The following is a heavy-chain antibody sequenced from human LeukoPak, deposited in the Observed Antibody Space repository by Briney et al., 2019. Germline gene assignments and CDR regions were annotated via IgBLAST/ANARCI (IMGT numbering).Heavy chain of an antibody. Sequence: GGSLRLSCAASGFTVSSNHMSWVRQAPGKGLEWVSVIYSGGSTYYADSVKGRFTISRDNSKNTLYLQMNSLRAEDTAVYYCAREDSSSWTNWFDPWGQGTLVTVSS. CDR3: AREDSSSWTNWFDP. CDR1: GFTVSSNH. CDR2: IYSGGST. D-gene: IGHD6-13*01. J-gene: IGHJ5*02. V-gene: IGHV3-66*01.